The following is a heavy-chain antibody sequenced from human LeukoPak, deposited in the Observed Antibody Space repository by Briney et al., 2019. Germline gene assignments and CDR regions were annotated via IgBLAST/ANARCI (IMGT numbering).Heavy chain of an antibody. V-gene: IGHV3-30*03. CDR3: ARQVGVDAFDI. D-gene: IGHD1-26*01. J-gene: IGHJ3*02. CDR1: GFTFSSYG. Sequence: PGGSLRLSCAASGFTFSSYGMHWVRQAPGKGLEWVAVISYDGSNKYYADSVKGRFTISRDNSKNTLYLQMNSLRAEDTAVYYCARQVGVDAFDIWGQGTMVTVSS. CDR2: ISYDGSNK.